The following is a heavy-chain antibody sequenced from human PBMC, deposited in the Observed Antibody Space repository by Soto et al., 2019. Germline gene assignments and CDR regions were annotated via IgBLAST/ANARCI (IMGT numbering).Heavy chain of an antibody. CDR3: ARSDGGSFYYMDV. D-gene: IGHD3-16*01. CDR1: GYRFTGYY. Sequence: ASVKVSCKASGYRFTGYYMHWVRQAPGQGLEWMGSINPNTGGTDYAQKFQDWVTMTRDTSISTVYMELSRLRSVDTAVYYCARSDGGSFYYMDVWGKGTTVTVSS. CDR2: INPNTGGT. J-gene: IGHJ6*03. V-gene: IGHV1-2*04.